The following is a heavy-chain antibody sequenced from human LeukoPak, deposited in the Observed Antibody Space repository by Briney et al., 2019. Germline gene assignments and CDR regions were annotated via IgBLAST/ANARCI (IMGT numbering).Heavy chain of an antibody. CDR1: GGSIGSSSYY. D-gene: IGHD5-18*01. CDR3: ASRYSAMVILDF. Sequence: SETLSLTCTVSGGSIGSSSYYWGWIRQPPGKGLEWIGSIYYSGSTYYNPSLKSRVTISVDTSKNQFSLKLSSVTAADTAVYYCASRYSAMVILDFWGQGTLVTVSS. V-gene: IGHV4-39*01. J-gene: IGHJ4*02. CDR2: IYYSGST.